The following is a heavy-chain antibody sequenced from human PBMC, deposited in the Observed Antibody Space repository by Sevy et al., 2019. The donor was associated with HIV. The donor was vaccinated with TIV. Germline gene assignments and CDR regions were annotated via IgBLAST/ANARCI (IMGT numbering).Heavy chain of an antibody. J-gene: IGHJ6*02. V-gene: IGHV3-21*01. D-gene: IGHD2-15*01. CDR3: ARDLVIPATTDYFYYGMDV. Sequence: GGSLRLSCAASGFTFSSYSMNWVRQAPGKGLEWVSSISSSSIYIYYADSVKGRFTISRDNAKNSLYLQMSSLRAEDTAVYYCARDLVIPATTDYFYYGMDVWGQGTTVTVSS. CDR2: ISSSSIYI. CDR1: GFTFSSYS.